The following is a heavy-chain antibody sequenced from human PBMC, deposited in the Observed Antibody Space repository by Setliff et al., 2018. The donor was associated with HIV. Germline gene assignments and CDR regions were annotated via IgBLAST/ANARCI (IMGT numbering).Heavy chain of an antibody. CDR1: GFTFSSYA. V-gene: IGHV3-73*01. CDR2: IGSKANSYAT. Sequence: GGSLRLSCAASGFTFSSYAITWVRQASGKGLEWVGRIGSKANSYATAYAASVKGRFTTSREDSKNTAYLQMNSLKTEDTAVYYCKADSSGYPWGQGTLVTVSS. D-gene: IGHD3-22*01. CDR3: KADSSGYP. J-gene: IGHJ5*02.